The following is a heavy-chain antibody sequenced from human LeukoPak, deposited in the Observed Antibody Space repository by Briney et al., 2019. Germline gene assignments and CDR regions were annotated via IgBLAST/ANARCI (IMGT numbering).Heavy chain of an antibody. D-gene: IGHD3-3*01. J-gene: IGHJ4*02. CDR2: ISGSGGNT. CDR1: GFTFSTYA. V-gene: IGHV3-23*01. Sequence: GGSPRLSCAASGFTFSTYAMSWVRQAPGKGLEWVSAISGSGGNTYYADSVKGRFTISRDNSKNTLYLQMNSLRAEDTAVYYCAKDLFRFLDWGQGTLVTVSS. CDR3: AKDLFRFLD.